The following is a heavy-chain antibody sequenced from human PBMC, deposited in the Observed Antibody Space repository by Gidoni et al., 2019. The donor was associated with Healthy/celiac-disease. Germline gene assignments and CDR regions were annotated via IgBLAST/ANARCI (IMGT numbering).Heavy chain of an antibody. J-gene: IGHJ6*02. CDR3: ARDRIPAAMPNYYYGMDV. CDR2: INWNGGST. Sequence: EVQLVESGGGVVRPGGSLRLSCAASGFTFDASGLSWVRQAPGKGLEWVSGINWNGGSTGYADSVKGRFTISRDNAKNSLYLQMNSLRAEDTALYYCARDRIPAAMPNYYYGMDVWGQGTTVTVSS. V-gene: IGHV3-20*04. D-gene: IGHD2-2*01. CDR1: GFTFDASG.